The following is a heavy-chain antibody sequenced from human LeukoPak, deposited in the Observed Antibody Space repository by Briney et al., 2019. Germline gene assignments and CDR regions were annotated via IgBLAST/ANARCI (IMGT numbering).Heavy chain of an antibody. Sequence: SETLSLTCTVSGGSISRSSYYWGWIRQPPGKGLEWIGSIYYSGSTYYNPSLKSRVTISVDTSKNQFSLKLSSVTAADTAVYYCARLNDYGDYHHYYRYMHVWPKGTTVTVSS. V-gene: IGHV4-39*01. CDR2: IYYSGST. CDR1: GGSISRSSYY. D-gene: IGHD4-17*01. J-gene: IGHJ6*03. CDR3: ARLNDYGDYHHYYRYMHV.